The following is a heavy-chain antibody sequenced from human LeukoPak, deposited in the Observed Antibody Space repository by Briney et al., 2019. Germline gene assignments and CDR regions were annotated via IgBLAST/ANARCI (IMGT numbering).Heavy chain of an antibody. Sequence: GGSLRLSCAASGLTVSNYYMSWVRQAPGKVREWVSVIYRDANAFYAESVKGRFTISRDNSKNTLYLQMNSLRDEDTAVFHCARGLRNYLYAYEYWGQGTLVTVSS. CDR3: ARGLRNYLYAYEY. CDR1: GLTVSNYY. D-gene: IGHD3-16*02. V-gene: IGHV3-66*02. CDR2: IYRDANA. J-gene: IGHJ4*01.